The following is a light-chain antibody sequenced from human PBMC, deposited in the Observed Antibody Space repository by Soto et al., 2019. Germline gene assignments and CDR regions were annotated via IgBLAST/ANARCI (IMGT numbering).Light chain of an antibody. CDR1: QSVSNY. CDR3: QHRGNWPLIS. J-gene: IGKJ5*01. Sequence: DIVLTRSPAALSLSPGERATLSCRASQSVSNYLAWYQHKPGQAPRLLMSYASNRAAGIPARFSGSGSGTDFTLTISSLEPEDFAVYYCQHRGNWPLISFGQGTRLDIK. V-gene: IGKV3-11*01. CDR2: YAS.